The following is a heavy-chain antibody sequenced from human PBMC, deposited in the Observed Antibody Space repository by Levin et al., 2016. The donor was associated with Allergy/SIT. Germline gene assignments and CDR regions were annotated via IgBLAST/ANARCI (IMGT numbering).Heavy chain of an antibody. CDR1: GFTFSSYG. V-gene: IGHV3-30*18. J-gene: IGHJ4*02. D-gene: IGHD1-26*01. CDR2: ISYDGSNK. CDR3: AKVAGGSSPVPDY. Sequence: GGSLRLSCAASGFTFSSYGMHWVRQAPGKGLEWVAVISYDGSNKYYADSVKGRFTISRDNSKNTLYLQMNSLRAEDTAVYYCAKVAGGSSPVPDYWGQGTLVTVSS.